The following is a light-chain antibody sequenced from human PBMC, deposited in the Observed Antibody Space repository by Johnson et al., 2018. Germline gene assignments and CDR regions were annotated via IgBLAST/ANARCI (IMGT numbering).Light chain of an antibody. J-gene: IGLJ1*01. CDR3: GTWDSSLSAGNV. CDR2: ENN. CDR1: SSNIGNNY. V-gene: IGLV1-51*02. Sequence: QSVLTQPPSVSAAPGQKVTISCSGSSSNIGNNYVSWYQQLPGTAPKLLIYENNKRPSGIPDRFSGSKSGTSATLGITGLQTGAEADYYCGTWDSSLSAGNVFETWTKLPVL.